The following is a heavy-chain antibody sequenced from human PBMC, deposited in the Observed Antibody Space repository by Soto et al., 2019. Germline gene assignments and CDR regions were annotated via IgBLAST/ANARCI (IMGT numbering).Heavy chain of an antibody. D-gene: IGHD6-13*01. J-gene: IGHJ3*02. CDR3: TTDRIPAAGYALEI. V-gene: IGHV3-15*01. CDR1: GFTFSNAW. CDR2: IKSKTDGGTT. Sequence: EVQLVESGGGLVKPGGSLRLSCSASGFTFSNAWMSWVRQAPGKGLEWVGRIKSKTDGGTTDYAAPVKGRFTISRDDSKTTLCLQMNSLKTEDTAMYYCTTDRIPAAGYALEIWGHGTMVTVSS.